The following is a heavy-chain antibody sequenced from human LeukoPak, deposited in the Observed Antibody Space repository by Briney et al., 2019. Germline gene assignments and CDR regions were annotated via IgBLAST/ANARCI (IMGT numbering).Heavy chain of an antibody. D-gene: IGHD6-13*01. CDR1: GGSISSSSYY. CDR3: ARHSIGSAPYSSSWPGSHSPNWFDP. J-gene: IGHJ5*02. Sequence: SETLSLTCTVSGGSISSSSYYWGWIRQPPGTGLEWIGSIYYSGSTYYNPSLKSRVTISVDTSKNQFSLKLSSVTAADTAVYYCARHSIGSAPYSSSWPGSHSPNWFDPWGQGTLLTVSS. CDR2: IYYSGST. V-gene: IGHV4-39*01.